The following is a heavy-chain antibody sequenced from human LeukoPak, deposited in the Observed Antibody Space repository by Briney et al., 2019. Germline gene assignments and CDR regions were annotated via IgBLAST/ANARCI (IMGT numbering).Heavy chain of an antibody. D-gene: IGHD3-9*01. CDR3: MTGTAGFDS. CDR1: GFTFSSYW. CDR2: IRSKANSYAT. J-gene: IGHJ4*02. Sequence: WGSLRLSCAASGFTFSSYWMSWVSQAPGKGLEWVGRIRSKANSYATAYSASVKGRFTISRDDSKNTAYLQMNSLKTEDSAVYYCMTGTAGFDSWGQGTLVTVSS. V-gene: IGHV3-73*01.